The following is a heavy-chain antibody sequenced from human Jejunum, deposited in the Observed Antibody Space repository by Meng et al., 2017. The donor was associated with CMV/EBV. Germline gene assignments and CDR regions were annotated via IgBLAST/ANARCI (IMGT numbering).Heavy chain of an antibody. CDR1: ITRTSYY. D-gene: IGHD1-26*01. J-gene: IGHJ4*02. Sequence: ITRTSYYWDWIRHSPGKGLEWIGTIYYDGTTDYNPSLKSRVTISVDSSRNQFSLSLTSVTAADTAVYYCARALQVGVAGRGASGYWGQGTLVTVSS. CDR2: IYYDGTT. V-gene: IGHV4-39*01. CDR3: ARALQVGVAGRGASGY.